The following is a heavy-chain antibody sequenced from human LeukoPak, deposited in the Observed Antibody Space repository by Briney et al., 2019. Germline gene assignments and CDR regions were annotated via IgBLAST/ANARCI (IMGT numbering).Heavy chain of an antibody. CDR3: ARIQGSYYYGSGSTSDAFDI. J-gene: IGHJ3*02. V-gene: IGHV3-7*01. D-gene: IGHD3-10*01. CDR1: GFTFSSYW. Sequence: GGSLRLSCAASGFTFSSYWKSWVRQAPGKGLEWVANIRQDGSEKYCVDSVKGRFTISRDNAKNSLYLQMNSLRAEDTAVYYCARIQGSYYYGSGSTSDAFDIWGQGTMVTVSS. CDR2: IRQDGSEK.